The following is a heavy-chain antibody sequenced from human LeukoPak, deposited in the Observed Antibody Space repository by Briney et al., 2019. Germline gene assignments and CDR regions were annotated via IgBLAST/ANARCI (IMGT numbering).Heavy chain of an antibody. J-gene: IGHJ4*02. CDR2: IYSGGST. V-gene: IGHV3-53*01. Sequence: GGSLRLSCAASGFTVSSNYMSWVRQAPGKGLEWVSVIYSGGSTHYADSVKGRFTISRHNSKNTVYLQMNSLRAEDTAVYYCAKDTRFGGGCSYYFDYWGRGTLVTVSS. CDR3: AKDTRFGGGCSYYFDY. CDR1: GFTVSSNY. D-gene: IGHD3-10*01.